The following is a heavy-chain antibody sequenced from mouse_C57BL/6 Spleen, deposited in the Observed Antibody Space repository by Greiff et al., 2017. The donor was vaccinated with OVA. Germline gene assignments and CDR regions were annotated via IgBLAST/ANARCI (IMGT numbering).Heavy chain of an antibody. CDR1: GYSFTDYN. CDR3: ARGSSIVYYDYDGYFDV. J-gene: IGHJ1*03. CDR2: INPNYGTT. D-gene: IGHD2-4*01. Sequence: EVKLQQSGPELVKPGASVKISCKASGYSFTDYNMNWVKQSNGKSLEWIGVINPNYGTTSYNQKFKGKATLTVDQSSSTAYMQLNSLTSEDSAVYYCARGSSIVYYDYDGYFDVWGTGTTVTVSS. V-gene: IGHV1-39*01.